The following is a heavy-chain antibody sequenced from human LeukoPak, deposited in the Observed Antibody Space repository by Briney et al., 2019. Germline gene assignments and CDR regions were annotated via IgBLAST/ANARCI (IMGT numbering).Heavy chain of an antibody. CDR3: ARGPNSSGWLSYRY. Sequence: PSETLSLTCTVSGGSISSSSYYWGWIRQPPGKGLEWIGEINHSGSTNYNPSLKSRVTISVDTSKNQFSLKLSSVTAADTAVYYCARGPNSSGWLSYRYWGQGTLVTVSS. J-gene: IGHJ4*02. D-gene: IGHD6-19*01. CDR2: INHSGST. V-gene: IGHV4-39*07. CDR1: GGSISSSSYY.